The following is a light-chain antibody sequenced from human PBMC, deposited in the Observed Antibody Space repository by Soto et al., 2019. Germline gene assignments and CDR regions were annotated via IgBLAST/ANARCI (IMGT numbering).Light chain of an antibody. CDR2: GAS. V-gene: IGKV1-39*01. J-gene: IGKJ1*01. Sequence: DIQMTQSPSSLSASVGVRVTITCRASQTITTYLNWYQQKPGKAPKLLIYGASSLQSGVPSRFTGSGSGTDFILTISSLQPEDSATYHCQQSHSTPWTFGQGTKVEIK. CDR1: QTITTY. CDR3: QQSHSTPWT.